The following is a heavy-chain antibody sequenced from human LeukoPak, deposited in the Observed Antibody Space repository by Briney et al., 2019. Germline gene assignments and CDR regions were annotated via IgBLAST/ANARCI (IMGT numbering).Heavy chain of an antibody. CDR3: ARPYSGSYWAGPTVPYYFDY. V-gene: IGHV4-4*07. J-gene: IGHJ4*02. CDR2: IYTSRNT. CDR1: GGSISSYY. Sequence: SETLSLTCTVSGGSISSYYWSWVRQPAGKGLEWIGRIYTSRNTNYNPSLKGRVTMSVDTSKNQFSLNLSSVTAADTAVYYCARPYSGSYWAGPTVPYYFDYWGQGTLVTVSS. D-gene: IGHD1-26*01.